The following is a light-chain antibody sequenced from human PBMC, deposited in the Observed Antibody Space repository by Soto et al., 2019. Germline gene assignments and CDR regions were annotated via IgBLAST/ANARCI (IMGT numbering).Light chain of an antibody. CDR2: GAS. J-gene: IGKJ1*01. CDR1: QSVSNNY. V-gene: IGKV3-20*01. CDR3: QQYSSLWT. Sequence: IVLTQSPGTLSLSPGERATLSCRTSQSVSNNYLAWYQQKPGQAPRLLIYGASSRATGIPDRFGGSGSGTDFTLSISRLEPEDFAVYYCQQYSSLWTFGQGTKVDIK.